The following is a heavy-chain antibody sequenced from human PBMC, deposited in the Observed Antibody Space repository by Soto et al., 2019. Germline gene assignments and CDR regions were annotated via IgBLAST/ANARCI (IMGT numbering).Heavy chain of an antibody. CDR3: ARGDSYDNSGYSFDY. CDR2: IYSGGST. V-gene: IGHV3-53*01. J-gene: IGHJ4*02. D-gene: IGHD3-22*01. Sequence: EVHLVESGGGLIQPGGSLRLSCAASGFTVSSNYMSWVRQAPGKGLEWVSVIYSGGSTNYADSVKGRFTISRDNSKNTLYLQMNSLRAEDTAVYYCARGDSYDNSGYSFDYWGQGTLVTDSS. CDR1: GFTVSSNY.